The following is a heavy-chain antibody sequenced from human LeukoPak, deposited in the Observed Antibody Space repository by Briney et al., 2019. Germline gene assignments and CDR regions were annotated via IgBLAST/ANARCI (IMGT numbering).Heavy chain of an antibody. CDR1: GYTFTGYY. CDR2: INPNSGGT. Sequence: ASVKVYCKASGYTFTGYYMHWVRQAPGQGLEWMGWINPNSGGTNYAQKFQGRVTMTRDTSISTAYMELSRLRSDDTAVYYCAREDSSGYWPGYWGQGTLVTVSS. CDR3: AREDSSGYWPGY. J-gene: IGHJ4*02. V-gene: IGHV1-2*02. D-gene: IGHD3-22*01.